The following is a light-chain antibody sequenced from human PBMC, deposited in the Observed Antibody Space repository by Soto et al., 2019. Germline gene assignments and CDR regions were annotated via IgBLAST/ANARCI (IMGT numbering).Light chain of an antibody. V-gene: IGKV1-5*02. J-gene: IGKJ1*01. Sequence: DIQMTQSPSSLSASVGDRVTIICRASQSVSTRLGWYQQKPGKAPKVLIYDASSWAGGVPSRFTGSGSGTEFTLTINSLQPDDFATYYCQQYSVYWTFGQGTKVEIK. CDR1: QSVSTR. CDR3: QQYSVYWT. CDR2: DAS.